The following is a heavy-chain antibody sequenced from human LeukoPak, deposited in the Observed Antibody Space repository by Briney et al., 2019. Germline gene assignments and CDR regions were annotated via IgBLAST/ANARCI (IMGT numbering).Heavy chain of an antibody. CDR2: ISGSGGST. CDR3: AKDIMTTVTTSADY. Sequence: PGGSLRLSCAASGFTFSSYAMSWVRQAPGKGLEWVSAISGSGGSTYYADSVKGRFTISRDNSKNTLYLQMNSLRVEDTAVYYCAKDIMTTVTTSADYWGQGTLVTVSS. V-gene: IGHV3-23*01. J-gene: IGHJ4*02. CDR1: GFTFSSYA. D-gene: IGHD4-17*01.